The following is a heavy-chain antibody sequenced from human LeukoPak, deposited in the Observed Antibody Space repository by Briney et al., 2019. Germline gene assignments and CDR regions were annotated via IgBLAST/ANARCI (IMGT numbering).Heavy chain of an antibody. Sequence: GGSLRLSCAASGFTVSSNYMSWVRQAPGKGLEWVSVIYSGGSTYYADSVKGRFTISRDNSKNTLYLQMNSLRAEDTAVYYCARDSGIYSSPVDYWGQGTLVTVSS. CDR3: ARDSGIYSSPVDY. CDR1: GFTVSSNY. V-gene: IGHV3-53*01. J-gene: IGHJ4*02. CDR2: IYSGGST. D-gene: IGHD1-26*01.